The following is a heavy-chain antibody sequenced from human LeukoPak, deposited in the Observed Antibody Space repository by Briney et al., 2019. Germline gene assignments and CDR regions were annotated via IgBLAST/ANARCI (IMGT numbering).Heavy chain of an antibody. CDR1: GFTFGDYA. V-gene: IGHV3-49*03. CDR2: IRSKAYGGTT. J-gene: IGHJ6*02. D-gene: IGHD1-14*01. CDR3: TRDLRAPTTYYYYYGMDV. Sequence: GGSLRLSCTASGFTFGDYAMSWFRQAPGKGLEWVGFIRSKAYGGTTEYAASVKGRFTISRDDSKSIAYLQMNSLKTEDTAVYYCTRDLRAPTTYYYYYGMDVWGQGTTATVSS.